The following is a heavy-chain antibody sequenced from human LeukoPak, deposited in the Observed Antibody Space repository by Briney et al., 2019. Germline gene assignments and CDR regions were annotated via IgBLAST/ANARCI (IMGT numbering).Heavy chain of an antibody. Sequence: PSETLSLTCTVSGGSISSSSYYWGWIRQPPGTGLEWIGSIYYSGSTYYNPSLKSRVTISVDTSKNQFSLKLSSVTAAGTAVYYCARGTDYGDRTAWFDPWGQGTLVTVSS. J-gene: IGHJ5*02. D-gene: IGHD4-17*01. CDR3: ARGTDYGDRTAWFDP. V-gene: IGHV4-39*07. CDR1: GGSISSSSYY. CDR2: IYYSGST.